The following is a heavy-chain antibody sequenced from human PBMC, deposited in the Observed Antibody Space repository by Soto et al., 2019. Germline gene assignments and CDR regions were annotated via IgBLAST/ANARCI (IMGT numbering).Heavy chain of an antibody. J-gene: IGHJ6*02. CDR1: GFTFSSCA. Sequence: EVHLLESGGALVQPGGSLRLSCAASGFTFSSCAMGWVRQAPGKGLEWVSDIIDSGGSTYYADVVKGPFTISRDNSKSTLYLQMNSLRAEDTAVYYCGKGRSYYYYYGVDVWGQGTTVTVSS. V-gene: IGHV3-23*01. D-gene: IGHD1-26*01. CDR3: GKGRSYYYYYGVDV. CDR2: IIDSGGST.